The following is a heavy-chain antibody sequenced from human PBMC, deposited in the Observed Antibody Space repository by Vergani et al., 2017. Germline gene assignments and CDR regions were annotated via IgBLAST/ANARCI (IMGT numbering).Heavy chain of an antibody. D-gene: IGHD4-17*01. CDR3: ARGGGGDYLFDF. J-gene: IGHJ4*02. CDR2: LSGSGSTT. Sequence: EVQLLESGGDLVQPGGSLRLSCAASGFTFINYAMSWVRQAPGKGLEWVATLSGSGSTTFYTASVKGRFTISRDNSKNTLFLQMNSLKDDDTARYSCARGGGGDYLFDFWGQGTLVTVSS. CDR1: GFTFINYA. V-gene: IGHV3-23*01.